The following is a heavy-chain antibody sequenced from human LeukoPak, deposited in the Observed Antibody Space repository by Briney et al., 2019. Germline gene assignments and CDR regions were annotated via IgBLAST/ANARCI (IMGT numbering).Heavy chain of an antibody. V-gene: IGHV3-30*18. D-gene: IGHD1-26*01. CDR1: GFTFSNYG. CDR2: ISYDGSTE. J-gene: IGHJ6*02. Sequence: GGSLRLSCAASGFTFSNYGMRWVRQAPGKGLEWVTVISYDGSTEYYADSVKGRFTISRDNSKNTLYLQMNSLRAEDTAVYYCAKVGAGWELLTGYHSDYDYYGMDVWGQGTLVTVSS. CDR3: AKVGAGWELLTGYHSDYDYYGMDV.